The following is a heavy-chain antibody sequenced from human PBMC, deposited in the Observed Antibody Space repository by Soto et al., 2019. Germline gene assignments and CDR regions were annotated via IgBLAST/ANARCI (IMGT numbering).Heavy chain of an antibody. D-gene: IGHD6-6*01. CDR1: GGSIRSYY. V-gene: IGHV4-59*08. CDR3: ARRQSSSPGRYYYMDV. CDR2: IYYSGST. Sequence: PSETLSLTCTVSGGSIRSYYWSWIRQPPGKGLEWIGYIYYSGSTNYNPSLKSRVTISVDTSKNQFSLKLSSVTAADTAVYYCARRQSSSPGRYYYMDVWGKGTTVTVSS. J-gene: IGHJ6*03.